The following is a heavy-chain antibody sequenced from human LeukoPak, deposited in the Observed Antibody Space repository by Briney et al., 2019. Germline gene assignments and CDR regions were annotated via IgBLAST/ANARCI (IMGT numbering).Heavy chain of an antibody. CDR2: IYTSENT. Sequence: SETLSLTCTVSGDSISSYYWSWIRQPAGKGLEWTGRIYTSENTNYNPSLKSRVTMSVDRSKNQFSLKLSSVTAADTAVYYCAREGGYCFDPWGQGILVTVSS. J-gene: IGHJ5*02. D-gene: IGHD2-15*01. CDR3: AREGGYCFDP. CDR1: GDSISSYY. V-gene: IGHV4-4*07.